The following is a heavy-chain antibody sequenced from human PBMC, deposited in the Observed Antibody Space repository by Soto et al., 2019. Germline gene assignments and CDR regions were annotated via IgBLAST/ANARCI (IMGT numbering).Heavy chain of an antibody. CDR2: ISYDGSNK. J-gene: IGHJ4*02. D-gene: IGHD5-12*01. Sequence: GGSLRLSCAASGFTFSSYGMHWVRQAPGKGLEWVAVISYDGSNKYYADSVKGRFTISRDNSKNTLYLQMNSLRAEDTAVYYCAKDKMATKDGFVDYFDYWGQGTLVTVS. V-gene: IGHV3-30*18. CDR1: GFTFSSYG. CDR3: AKDKMATKDGFVDYFDY.